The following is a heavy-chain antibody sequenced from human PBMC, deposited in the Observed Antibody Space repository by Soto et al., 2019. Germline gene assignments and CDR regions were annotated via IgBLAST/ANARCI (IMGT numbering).Heavy chain of an antibody. CDR1: GYTFTSYG. D-gene: IGHD1-7*01. CDR2: ISAYNGNT. Sequence: ASVKGSCKASGYTFTSYGISWVRQAPGQGLEWMGWISAYNGNTNYAQKLQGRVTMTTDTSTSTAYMELRSLRSDDTAVYYCARSDNVDNWNYGSGNWFDPWGQGTLVTVSS. V-gene: IGHV1-18*01. CDR3: ARSDNVDNWNYGSGNWFDP. J-gene: IGHJ5*02.